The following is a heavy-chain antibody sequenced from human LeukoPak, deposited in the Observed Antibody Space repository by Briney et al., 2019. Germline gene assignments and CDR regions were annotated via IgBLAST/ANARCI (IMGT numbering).Heavy chain of an antibody. V-gene: IGHV4-34*01. D-gene: IGHD4-17*01. Sequence: SETLSLTCAVYGGSFSGYYWTYIRQPPGKGLEWIGEINHSGSTNYNPSLKSRVTISVDTSKNQFSLKLSSVTAADTAVYYCASRTVTTFLLLWGQGTMVTVSP. CDR2: INHSGST. CDR3: ASRTVTTFLLL. CDR1: GGSFSGYY. J-gene: IGHJ3*01.